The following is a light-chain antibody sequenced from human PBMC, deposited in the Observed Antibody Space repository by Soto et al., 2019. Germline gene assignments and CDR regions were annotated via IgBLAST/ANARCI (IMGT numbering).Light chain of an antibody. V-gene: IGKV3-15*01. CDR2: GAS. CDR1: QSVSSN. CDR3: QQYSNWPRT. J-gene: IGKJ1*01. Sequence: ETVLTQSPATLSVSPGERATLSCRASQSVSSNLAWYQQKPGQAPRLLIYGASTRDTSIPARFSGRGSGTEFTLTINSLQSEDFAVYYCQQYSNWPRTFGQGTKVDI.